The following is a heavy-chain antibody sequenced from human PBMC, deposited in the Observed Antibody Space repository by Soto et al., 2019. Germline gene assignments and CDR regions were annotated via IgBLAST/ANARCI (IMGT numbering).Heavy chain of an antibody. CDR3: ARGSFSSSSSWFDP. CDR2: IYYSGRT. J-gene: IGHJ5*02. CDR1: GGSISSGGYY. V-gene: IGHV4-31*03. Sequence: SETLSLTCTVSGGSISSGGYYWSWIRQHPGKGLEWIGYIYYSGRTYYNPSLHSRGSIAVDTSENHFSLKLTSVTAADTSVYFCARGSFSSSSSWFDPWGRGTLVTFSS. D-gene: IGHD6-6*01.